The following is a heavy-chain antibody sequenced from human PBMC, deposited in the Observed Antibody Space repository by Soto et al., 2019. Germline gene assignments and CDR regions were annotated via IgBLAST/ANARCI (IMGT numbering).Heavy chain of an antibody. D-gene: IGHD1-1*01. CDR1: GYTFTGYY. J-gene: IGHJ6*02. V-gene: IGHV1-2*02. CDR3: ARGVWNYYYYYGMDV. Sequence: ASVKVSGKASGYTFTGYYMHWVRQAPGQGLEWMGWINPNSGGTNYAQKFQGRVTMTRDTSISTAYMELSRLRSDDTAVYYCARGVWNYYYYYGMDVWGQGTTVTVSS. CDR2: INPNSGGT.